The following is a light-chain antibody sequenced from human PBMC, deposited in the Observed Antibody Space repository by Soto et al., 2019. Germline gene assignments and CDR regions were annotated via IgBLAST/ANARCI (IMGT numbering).Light chain of an antibody. Sequence: EIVLTQSPGTLSWSPGERGTLSCRASQSVSSSYLAWYQQKPGQAPRLLIYGASSRATGIPDRFSGSGSGTDFTLTISRLEPEDFALYYCQQYDSSLFTFGPGTKVDVK. CDR2: GAS. V-gene: IGKV3-20*01. CDR3: QQYDSSLFT. J-gene: IGKJ3*01. CDR1: QSVSSSY.